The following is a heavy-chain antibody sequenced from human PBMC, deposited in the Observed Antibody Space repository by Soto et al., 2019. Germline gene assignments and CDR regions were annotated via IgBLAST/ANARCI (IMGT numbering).Heavy chain of an antibody. CDR2: ISAYNGNT. CDR3: ARDPTIWSGSTADFDY. J-gene: IGHJ4*02. Sequence: ASVKVSCKASGYTFTSYGISWVRQAPGQGLEWMGWISAYNGNTNYAQKLQGRVTMTTDTSTSTAYMELRSLRSDDTAVYYCARDPTIWSGSTADFDYWGQGTLVTVSS. CDR1: GYTFTSYG. V-gene: IGHV1-18*01. D-gene: IGHD3-3*01.